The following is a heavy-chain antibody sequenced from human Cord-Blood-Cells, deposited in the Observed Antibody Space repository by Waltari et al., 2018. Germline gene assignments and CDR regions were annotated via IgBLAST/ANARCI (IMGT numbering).Heavy chain of an antibody. CDR2: ISGDGGST. J-gene: IGHJ1*01. CDR1: GFTFDDYA. CDR3: AKDIGPVAEYFQH. D-gene: IGHD6-19*01. V-gene: IGHV3-43*02. Sequence: EVQLVESGGGVVQHGGSLSLSCAAPGFTFDDYAMHWVGQAPGKGLGWVSLISGDGGSTYADSVKGRFTISRDNSKNSLYLQMNSLRTEDTALYYCAKDIGPVAEYFQHWGQGTLVTVSS.